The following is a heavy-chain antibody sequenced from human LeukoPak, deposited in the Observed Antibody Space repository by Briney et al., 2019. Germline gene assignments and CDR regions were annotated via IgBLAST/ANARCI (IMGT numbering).Heavy chain of an antibody. V-gene: IGHV3-48*02. J-gene: IGHJ4*02. CDR3: GGYCSGGSCYPDFDY. D-gene: IGHD2-15*01. CDR2: ISSSSSTI. Sequence: GGSLRLSCAASGFTFSSYSMNWVRQAPGKGLEWVSYISSSSSTIYYADSVKGRFTISRDNAKNSLYLQMNSLRDEDTAVYYCGGYCSGGSCYPDFDYGGQGPLVTVSS. CDR1: GFTFSSYS.